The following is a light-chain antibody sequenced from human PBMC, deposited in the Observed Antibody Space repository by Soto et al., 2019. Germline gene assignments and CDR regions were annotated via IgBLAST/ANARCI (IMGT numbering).Light chain of an antibody. V-gene: IGLV2-23*02. CDR1: SSDVGSYNL. Sequence: QSALTQPASVSGSPGQSITISCTGTSSDVGSYNLVSWYQQHPGKAPKLMIYEVSKRPSGVSNRFSGSKSGNTASLTISGLQAGDEADYYCCSYAGGSTVVFGGGTKLTVL. CDR2: EVS. J-gene: IGLJ2*01. CDR3: CSYAGGSTVV.